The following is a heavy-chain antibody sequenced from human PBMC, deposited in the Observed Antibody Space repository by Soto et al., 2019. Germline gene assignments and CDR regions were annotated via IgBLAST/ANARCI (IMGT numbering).Heavy chain of an antibody. J-gene: IGHJ6*02. CDR3: VRVPPAHDYYGLDV. CDR1: GLTVNDNY. Sequence: EMNLVESGGGLVQPGGSLRLPCVASGLTVNDNYMSWVRQAQGKGLEWVSIIYAGGSTYYADSVKDRFTISRDSSKNTLFLQMNSVREEDTAVYFCVRVPPAHDYYGLDVWGQGTTVTVSS. CDR2: IYAGGST. V-gene: IGHV3-66*01.